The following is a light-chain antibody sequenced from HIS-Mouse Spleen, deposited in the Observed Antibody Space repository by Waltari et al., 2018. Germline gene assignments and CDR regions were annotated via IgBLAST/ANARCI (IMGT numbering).Light chain of an antibody. V-gene: IGLV2-14*01. CDR3: SSYTSSSTYV. Sequence: QSSLTQPASVSGSPGQSIPISCTGTSSHVGGYNYVSWYQPHPGKAPKLMIYEVSNRPSGVSNRFSGSKSGNTASLTISGLQAEDEADYYCSSYTSSSTYVFGTGTKVTVL. CDR1: SSHVGGYNY. CDR2: EVS. J-gene: IGLJ1*01.